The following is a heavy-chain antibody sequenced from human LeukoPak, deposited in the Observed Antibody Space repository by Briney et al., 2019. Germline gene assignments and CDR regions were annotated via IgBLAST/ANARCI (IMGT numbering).Heavy chain of an antibody. J-gene: IGHJ4*02. CDR3: TTDSRYWGDY. CDR1: GFTFSNAW. Sequence: GGSLRLSCAASGFTFSNAWMSWVRQAPGKGLEWVGRIKSKTDDGTTDYAAPVKGRFTIPRDDSKNTLYLQMNSLKTEDTAVYFCTTDSRYWGDYWGQGTLVTVSS. D-gene: IGHD3-16*01. V-gene: IGHV3-15*01. CDR2: IKSKTDDGTT.